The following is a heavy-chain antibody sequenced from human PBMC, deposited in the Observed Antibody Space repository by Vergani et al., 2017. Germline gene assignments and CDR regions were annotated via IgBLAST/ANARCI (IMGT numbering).Heavy chain of an antibody. D-gene: IGHD1-7*01. CDR1: GFSPNTRGVS. CDR2: IYWNDAQ. Sequence: QITLKESGPTLVKPTQTLTLTCTFSGFSPNTRGVSVASIRQPPRKALDWLALIYWNDAQHYSPSLNNRVTITKDTSKNQVVLTMTNMDYVDTGTYYCVYRKTGCGTTGCVYALYCYYGVDGWG. J-gene: IGHJ6*01. V-gene: IGHV2-5*04. CDR3: VYRKTGCGTTGCVYALYCYYGVDG.